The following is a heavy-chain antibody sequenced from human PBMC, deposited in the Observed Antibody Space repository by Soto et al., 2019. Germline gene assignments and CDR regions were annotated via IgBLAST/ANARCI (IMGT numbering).Heavy chain of an antibody. CDR3: ARPTSSGSYQVFDY. V-gene: IGHV5-51*01. Sequence: GESLKISCKGSGYSFVTYWIGWVRQKPGKGLEWMGIIYPGDSHTRYSPSFQGQVTISADKSISTAYLQWRSLKASDTAMYYCARPTSSGSYQVFDYWGQGTLVTVSS. CDR1: GYSFVTYW. D-gene: IGHD1-26*01. J-gene: IGHJ4*02. CDR2: IYPGDSHT.